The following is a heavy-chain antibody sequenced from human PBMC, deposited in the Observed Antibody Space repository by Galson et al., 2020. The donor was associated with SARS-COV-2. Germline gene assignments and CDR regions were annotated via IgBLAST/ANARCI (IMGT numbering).Heavy chain of an antibody. Sequence: GESLKISCAASGFTFSDYYMSWIRQAPGKGLEWVSYISSSGSTIYYADSVKGRFTISRDNAKNSLYLQMNSLRAEDTAVYYCARLYRPIYVDTAMDRLDYWGQGTLVTVSS. V-gene: IGHV3-11*01. CDR2: ISSSGSTI. CDR3: ARLYRPIYVDTAMDRLDY. J-gene: IGHJ4*02. CDR1: GFTFSDYY. D-gene: IGHD5-18*01.